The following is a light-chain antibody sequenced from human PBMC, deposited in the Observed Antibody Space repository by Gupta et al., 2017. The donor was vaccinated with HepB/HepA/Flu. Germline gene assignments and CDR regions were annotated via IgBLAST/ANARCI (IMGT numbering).Light chain of an antibody. V-gene: IGLV1-44*01. CDR1: RSNIGSNT. CDR2: SNN. CDR3: AAWDDSRNGVV. J-gene: IGLJ2*01. Sequence: QSVLTQPPAASAPPGPRVTISFSGSRSNIGSNTVNWYQQLPGTAPKLLLYSNNQRPSAVPDRFSGSKSGTSASLAISGLQAEDEADDYCAAWDDSRNGVVFGGGTKLTGL.